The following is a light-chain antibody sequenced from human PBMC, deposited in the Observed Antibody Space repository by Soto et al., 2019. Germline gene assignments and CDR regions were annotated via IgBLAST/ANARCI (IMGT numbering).Light chain of an antibody. CDR1: KLGDKY. J-gene: IGLJ2*01. V-gene: IGLV3-1*01. Sequence: SYELTQPPSVSVSPGQTASITCSGDKLGDKYVCWYQQRPGQSPVLVIYQDKKRPSGIPERFSGSNSGNTATLTISETQAMDEADYYCQAWDSNTGVFGGGTKLTVL. CDR2: QDK. CDR3: QAWDSNTGV.